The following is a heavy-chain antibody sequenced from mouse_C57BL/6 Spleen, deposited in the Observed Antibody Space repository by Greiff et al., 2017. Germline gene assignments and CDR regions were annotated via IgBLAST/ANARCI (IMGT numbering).Heavy chain of an antibody. D-gene: IGHD2-3*01. CDR1: GFTFTSYW. CDR3: TRKRGLLEFAY. CDR2: IDPSDSYT. J-gene: IGHJ3*01. V-gene: IGHV1-50*01. Sequence: VQLQQPGAELVKPGASVKLSCKASGFTFTSYWMQWVKQRPGQGLEWIGEIDPSDSYTNYNQKFKGKATLPVDKSPTTAYMQLNNLTAEDSTVDYVTRKRGLLEFAYWGQGTLVTVSA.